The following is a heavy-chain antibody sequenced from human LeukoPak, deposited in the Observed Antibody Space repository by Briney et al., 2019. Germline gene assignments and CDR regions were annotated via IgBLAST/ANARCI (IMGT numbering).Heavy chain of an antibody. CDR2: ISVYNGNT. CDR3: ARDMGSYYNYYYYSMDV. Sequence: GASVKVSCKASGYTFTTYGINWVRQAPGQGLEWMGWISVYNGNTNYAENLQDRVTMTTDTSTSTAYMELRSLRSDDKAVYYCARDMGSYYNYYYYSMDVWGQGTTVTDSS. CDR1: GYTFTTYG. J-gene: IGHJ6*02. V-gene: IGHV1-18*01. D-gene: IGHD3-10*01.